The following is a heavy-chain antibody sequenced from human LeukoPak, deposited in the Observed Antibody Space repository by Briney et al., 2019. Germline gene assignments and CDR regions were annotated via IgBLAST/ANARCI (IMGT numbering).Heavy chain of an antibody. CDR2: IWYDGSNK. J-gene: IGHJ4*02. D-gene: IGHD6-6*01. CDR1: GFTFSSYG. V-gene: IGHV3-33*01. CDR3: ARESGIAARPRSLDY. Sequence: GGSLRLSCAASGFTFSSYGMHWVRQAPGKGLEWVAVIWYDGSNKYYADSVKGRFTISRDNSKNTLYLQMNSLRAEDTAVYYCARESGIAARPRSLDYWGQGTLVTVSS.